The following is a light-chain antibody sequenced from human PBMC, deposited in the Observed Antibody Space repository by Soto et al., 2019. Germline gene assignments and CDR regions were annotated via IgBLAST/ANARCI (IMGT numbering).Light chain of an antibody. CDR1: QTVSSNY. J-gene: IGKJ2*01. CDR2: NAS. CDR3: HQYGSSPYT. V-gene: IGKV3-20*01. Sequence: EIVLTQSPGTLSLSPGERATLSCRASQTVSSNYLAWYQQRAGQAPRLLIYNASNRATGIPDRFSGSGSGTDFTLTISRLEPEDFAVYYCHQYGSSPYTFGQGTKLDIK.